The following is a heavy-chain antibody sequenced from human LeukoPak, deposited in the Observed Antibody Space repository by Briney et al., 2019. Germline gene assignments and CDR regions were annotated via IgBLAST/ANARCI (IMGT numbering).Heavy chain of an antibody. CDR2: INPNSGGT. D-gene: IGHD2-2*02. CDR1: GYTFSGYY. Sequence: ASVTVSCKASGYTFSGYYMHWVRQAPGQGLEWMGRINPNSGGTNSAQKFQGSVTMTRDTSISTAYMELSRLRSDDTAVYYCARGYCSSTSCYTDYWGQGTLVTVSS. J-gene: IGHJ4*02. V-gene: IGHV1-2*06. CDR3: ARGYCSSTSCYTDY.